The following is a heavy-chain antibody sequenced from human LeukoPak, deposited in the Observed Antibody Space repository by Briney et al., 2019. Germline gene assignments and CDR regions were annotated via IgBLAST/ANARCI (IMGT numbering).Heavy chain of an antibody. CDR3: ASGPGEEFSNSRLPADYYYYMDV. D-gene: IGHD3-16*02. CDR2: ISSSSSYI. CDR1: GFTFSSYS. Sequence: GGSLRLFCAASGFTFSSYSMNWVRQAPGKGLEWVSSISSSSSYIYYADSVKGRFTISRDNAKNSLYLQMNSLRAEDTAVYNCASGPGEEFSNSRLPADYYYYMDVWGKGTTVTVSS. V-gene: IGHV3-21*01. J-gene: IGHJ6*03.